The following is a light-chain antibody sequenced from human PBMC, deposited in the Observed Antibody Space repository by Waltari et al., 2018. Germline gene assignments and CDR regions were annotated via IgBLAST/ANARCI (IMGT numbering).Light chain of an antibody. J-gene: IGKJ1*01. Sequence: EIQMTQSPSSVSASVGDRATLTCRAGQDISSALAWYQQKPGQAPNLLIYAVSSLQSGVPSRFSGSGSGTDFTLTISSLQPEDVATYYCQQGSSSPPTFGQGTKVEIK. V-gene: IGKV1-12*01. CDR2: AVS. CDR3: QQGSSSPPT. CDR1: QDISSA.